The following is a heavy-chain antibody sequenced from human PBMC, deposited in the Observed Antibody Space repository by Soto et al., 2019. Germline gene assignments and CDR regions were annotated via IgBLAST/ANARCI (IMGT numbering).Heavy chain of an antibody. J-gene: IGHJ4*02. V-gene: IGHV1-18*01. CDR2: VSAYNGNT. CDR3: AREKVLVAVAGMGY. CDR1: GYTFTSYF. Sequence: ASVKVSCKASGYTFTSYFISWVRQAPGQGLEWMGWVSAYNGNTNYAQKLQGRVTMTTDTSTSTAYMELRSLRSDDTAVYYCAREKVLVAVAGMGYWGQGTLVTVSS. D-gene: IGHD6-19*01.